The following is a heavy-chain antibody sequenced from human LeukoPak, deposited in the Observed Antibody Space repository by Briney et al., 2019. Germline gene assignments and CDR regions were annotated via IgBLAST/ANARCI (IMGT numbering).Heavy chain of an antibody. Sequence: SVKVSCKASGGTFSSYAISWVRQAPGQGLEWMGGIIPIFGTANYAQKFQGRVTITADESTSTAYMELSSLRSEDTAVYYCARSSTVTTTYYYYMDVWGKGTTVTISS. CDR1: GGTFSSYA. D-gene: IGHD4-17*01. V-gene: IGHV1-69*13. CDR3: ARSSTVTTTYYYYMDV. CDR2: IIPIFGTA. J-gene: IGHJ6*03.